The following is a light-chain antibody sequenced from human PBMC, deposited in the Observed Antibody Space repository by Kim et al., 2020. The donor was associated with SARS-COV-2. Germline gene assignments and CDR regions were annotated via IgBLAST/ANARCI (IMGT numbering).Light chain of an antibody. CDR2: DAS. J-gene: IGKJ5*01. CDR1: QMISNH. V-gene: IGKV3-11*01. CDR3: QQRGNWPIT. Sequence: EIVLTQSPATLSASPGERVTLSCRASQMISNHLVWYQQKPGQAPRVLIHDASTRATGVPARFSGSGSGTDFTLTVSSLEPEDFAVYFCQQRGNWPITFGLGTRLEIK.